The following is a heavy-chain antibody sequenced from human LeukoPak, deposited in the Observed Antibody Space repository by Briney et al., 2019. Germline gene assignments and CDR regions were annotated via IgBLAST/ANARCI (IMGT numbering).Heavy chain of an antibody. CDR1: GGSISNYF. CDR3: AREGGPYRPLDY. V-gene: IGHV4-59*12. CDR2: VNLQGST. Sequence: ASETLSLTCTVSGGSISNYFWSWIRQPPGKGLEWIGEVNLQGSTNYNPSLMGRVAISVDTSENHISLQLTSVTAADTAVYYCAREGGPYRPLDYSGQGTLVTVSS. J-gene: IGHJ4*02.